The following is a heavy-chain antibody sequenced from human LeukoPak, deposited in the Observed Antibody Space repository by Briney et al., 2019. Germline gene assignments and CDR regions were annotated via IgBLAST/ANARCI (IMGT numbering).Heavy chain of an antibody. Sequence: GASVKVSCKASGYTFTGYYMHWVRQAPGQGLEWMGWINPNSGGTNYAQKFQGRVTMTRDTSISTAYMELSRLRSDDTAVYYCASERNYDSSGYYYGAQGIDYWGQGTLVTVSS. J-gene: IGHJ4*02. CDR3: ASERNYDSSGYYYGAQGIDY. V-gene: IGHV1-2*02. CDR2: INPNSGGT. CDR1: GYTFTGYY. D-gene: IGHD3-22*01.